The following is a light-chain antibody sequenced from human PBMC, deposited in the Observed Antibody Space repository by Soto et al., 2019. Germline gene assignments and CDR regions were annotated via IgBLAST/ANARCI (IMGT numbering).Light chain of an antibody. CDR3: CSYAGSSTFV. CDR1: SSDVGSYNL. J-gene: IGLJ1*01. Sequence: QSVLTXPASVSVSPGQSITISCTGTSSDVGSYNLVSWYQQHPGKAPKLMIYEGSKRPSGVSNRFSGSKSGNTASLTISGLQAEDEADYYCCSYAGSSTFVFGTGTKVTVL. V-gene: IGLV2-23*03. CDR2: EGS.